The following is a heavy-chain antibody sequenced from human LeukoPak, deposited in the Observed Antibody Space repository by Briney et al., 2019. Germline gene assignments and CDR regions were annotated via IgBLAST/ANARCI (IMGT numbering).Heavy chain of an antibody. J-gene: IGHJ6*03. D-gene: IGHD1-26*01. CDR3: ARLVGAGKDYYYYYMDV. CDR2: INHSGST. Sequence: SETLSLTCAVYGGSFSGYYWSWIRQPPGKGLEWIGEINHSGSTNYNPSLKSRATISVDKPKNQFSLKVSSVTAADTAVYYCARLVGAGKDYYYYYMDVWGKGTTVTVSS. CDR1: GGSFSGYY. V-gene: IGHV4-34*01.